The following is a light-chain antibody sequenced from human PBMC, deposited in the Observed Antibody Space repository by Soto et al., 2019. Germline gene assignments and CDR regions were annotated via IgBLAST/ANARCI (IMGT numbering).Light chain of an antibody. CDR1: LSISTY. J-gene: IGKJ3*01. Sequence: DIQMTQSPSSLSASVGDRVTITCRASLSISTYITWYQQKPGKAPKLLIYGASRLQSGVPSRFSGSGSGTEFTLSITSLLPEDFATYYCQQGDSIPLTYGPGTKVDI. CDR2: GAS. CDR3: QQGDSIPLT. V-gene: IGKV1-39*01.